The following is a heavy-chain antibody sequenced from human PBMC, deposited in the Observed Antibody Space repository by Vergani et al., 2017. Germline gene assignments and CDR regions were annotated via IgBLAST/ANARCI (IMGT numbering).Heavy chain of an antibody. V-gene: IGHV3-23*01. CDR2: IKNTGDST. J-gene: IGHJ6*02. CDR3: AKGEGIVANWQGYYYNGMDV. D-gene: IGHD1-26*01. CDR1: GFTFSSHA. Sequence: EVQLLQSEGAVVQPGGSLRLSCVASGFTFSSHAMSWVRQGHGQGLEWVSSIKNTGDSTHYADSVKGRFTISRDNSKNTLYLQMNSLRAEDTAVYYCAKGEGIVANWQGYYYNGMDVWGQGTTVTVSS.